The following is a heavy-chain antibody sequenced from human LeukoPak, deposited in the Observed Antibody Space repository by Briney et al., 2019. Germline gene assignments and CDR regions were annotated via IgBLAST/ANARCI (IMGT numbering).Heavy chain of an antibody. V-gene: IGHV4-59*01. D-gene: IGHD6-19*01. J-gene: IGHJ6*02. CDR3: ARLVAVDYYYGMDV. CDR2: IYYSGST. Sequence: KPSETLSLTCTVSGGSISSYYWSWIRQPPGEGLEWIGYIYYSGSTNYNPSLKSRVTISVDTSKNQFSLKLSSVTAADTAVYYCARLVAVDYYYGMDVWGQGTTVTVSS. CDR1: GGSISSYY.